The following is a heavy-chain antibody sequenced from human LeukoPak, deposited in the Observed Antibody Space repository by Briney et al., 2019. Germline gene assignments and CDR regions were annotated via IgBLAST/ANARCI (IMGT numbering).Heavy chain of an antibody. D-gene: IGHD3-22*01. Sequence: ASVKVSCKASGYTFTGYYMHWVRQAPGQGLEWMGWINPNSGGTNYAQKFQGRVTMTRDTSISTAYMELSGLRSDDTAVYYCARDGDEGYYYDSSGYYTTFDYWGQGTLVTVSS. CDR2: INPNSGGT. CDR1: GYTFTGYY. V-gene: IGHV1-2*02. J-gene: IGHJ4*02. CDR3: ARDGDEGYYYDSSGYYTTFDY.